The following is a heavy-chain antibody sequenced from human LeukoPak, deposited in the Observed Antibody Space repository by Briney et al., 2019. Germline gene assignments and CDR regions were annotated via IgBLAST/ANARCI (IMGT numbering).Heavy chain of an antibody. Sequence: GGSLRLSCEASGFTFSNYWMSWVRQAPGKALEWVANIKEDGSEKYHVDSVMGRFTISRDNAKNSLYLQMNSLRVEDTAVYYCARDKELGSQRGSSFDYWGQGTLLTVSS. J-gene: IGHJ4*02. D-gene: IGHD1-7*01. CDR1: GFTFSNYW. CDR3: ARDKELGSQRGSSFDY. V-gene: IGHV3-7*01. CDR2: IKEDGSEK.